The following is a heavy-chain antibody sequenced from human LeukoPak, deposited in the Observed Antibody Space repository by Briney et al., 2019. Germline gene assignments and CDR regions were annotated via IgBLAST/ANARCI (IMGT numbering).Heavy chain of an antibody. V-gene: IGHV4-4*02. D-gene: IGHD3-22*01. CDR2: IYHSGNT. CDR3: AREYDSSHSFDP. Sequence: PSGTLSLTCAVSGGSISSSNWWSWVRQPPGKGLEWIGEIYHSGNTNYNPSLKSRVTISIDKSKNQFSLKLSSVTAADTAIYYCAREYDSSHSFDPWGQGTLVTVSS. J-gene: IGHJ5*02. CDR1: GGSISSSNW.